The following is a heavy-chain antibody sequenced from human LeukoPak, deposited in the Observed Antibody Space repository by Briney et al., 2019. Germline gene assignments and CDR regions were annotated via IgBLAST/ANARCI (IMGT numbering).Heavy chain of an antibody. CDR2: INPNSGGT. V-gene: IGHV1-2*02. Sequence: ASVKASCKASGYTFTGYYMHWVRQAPGQGLEWMGWINPNSGGTNYAQKFQGRVTMTRDTSISTAYMELSRLRSDDTAVYYCARDGPYYYDSSGYSAHGGFDYWGQGTLVTVSS. CDR3: ARDGPYYYDSSGYSAHGGFDY. CDR1: GYTFTGYY. J-gene: IGHJ4*02. D-gene: IGHD3-22*01.